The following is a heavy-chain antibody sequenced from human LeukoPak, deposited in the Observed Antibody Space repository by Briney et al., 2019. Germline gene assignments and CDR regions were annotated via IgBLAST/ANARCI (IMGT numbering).Heavy chain of an antibody. V-gene: IGHV3-21*04. J-gene: IGHJ4*02. D-gene: IGHD1-26*01. CDR2: ISSSSSYI. CDR3: ARQVGATKSPFDY. CDR1: GFTFSSYS. Sequence: GGSLRLSCAASGFTFSSYSMNWVRQAPGKGLEWVSSISSSSSYIYYADSVKGRFTISRDNSKNTLYLQMNSLRSEDTAVYYCARQVGATKSPFDYWGQGTLVTVSS.